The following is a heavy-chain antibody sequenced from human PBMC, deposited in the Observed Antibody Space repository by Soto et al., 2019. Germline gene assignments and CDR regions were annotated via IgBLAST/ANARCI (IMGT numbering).Heavy chain of an antibody. D-gene: IGHD6-19*01. CDR2: ISGLGGST. V-gene: IGHV3-23*01. J-gene: IGHJ5*02. CDR1: GFIFSNYA. CDR3: ARDERIAVAGTDT. Sequence: EVQLLESGGGLVQPGGSLRLSCEASGFIFSNYAMTWVRQAAGKGLEWVSSISGLGGSTYYADSVQGRFTISRDNSKNTLFLEMHSLRDDDTALYFCARDERIAVAGTDTWGQGILVTVTS.